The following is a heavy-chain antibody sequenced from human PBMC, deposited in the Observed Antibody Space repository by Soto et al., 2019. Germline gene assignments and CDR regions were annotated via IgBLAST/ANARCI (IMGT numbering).Heavy chain of an antibody. V-gene: IGHV1-18*04. J-gene: IGHJ6*02. D-gene: IGHD3-10*01. Sequence: GASVKVSCKASGYTFTSYGISWVRQAPGQGLEWMGWISAYNGNTNYAQKLQGRVTMTTDTSTSTAYMELRSLRSDDTAVYYCARGGPRGVVYYYYGMDVRGQGTTVTVSS. CDR3: ARGGPRGVVYYYYGMDV. CDR1: GYTFTSYG. CDR2: ISAYNGNT.